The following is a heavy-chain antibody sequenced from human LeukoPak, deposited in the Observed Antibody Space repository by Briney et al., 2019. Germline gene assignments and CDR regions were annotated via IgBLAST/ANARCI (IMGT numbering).Heavy chain of an antibody. D-gene: IGHD6-19*01. CDR1: GGSISSYY. Sequence: SETLPLTCTVSGGSISSYYWSWIRQPPGKGLEWIGYIYYSGSTNYNPSLKSRVTISVDTSKNQFSLKLSSVTAADTAVYYCARLPYSSGWDYYYGMDVWGQGTTVTVSS. J-gene: IGHJ6*02. V-gene: IGHV4-59*01. CDR3: ARLPYSSGWDYYYGMDV. CDR2: IYYSGST.